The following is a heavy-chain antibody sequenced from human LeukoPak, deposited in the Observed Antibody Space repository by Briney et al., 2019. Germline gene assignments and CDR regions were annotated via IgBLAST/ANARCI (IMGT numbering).Heavy chain of an antibody. Sequence: GGSLRLSCAASAFSFSAYSMNWVRQAPGKGLEWVSYISSSSRTTYYADSVKGRFTISRDNAKNSLYLQMNSLRDEDTAVYYCASRRYYGFWSGYVDWGQGTLVTVSS. J-gene: IGHJ4*02. CDR1: AFSFSAYS. V-gene: IGHV3-48*02. D-gene: IGHD3-3*01. CDR3: ASRRYYGFWSGYVD. CDR2: ISSSSRTT.